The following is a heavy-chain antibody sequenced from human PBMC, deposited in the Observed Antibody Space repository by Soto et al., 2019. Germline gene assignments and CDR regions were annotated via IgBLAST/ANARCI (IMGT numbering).Heavy chain of an antibody. CDR2: IYYSGST. CDR1: GGSISSGDYY. D-gene: IGHD6-13*01. CDR3: ARERPDGSRLDP. J-gene: IGHJ5*02. V-gene: IGHV4-30-4*01. Sequence: QVQLQESGPGLVKPSQTLSLTCTVSGGSISSGDYYWSWIRQPPGKGLEWIGYIYYSGSTYYNPSLKSRVAISVDPSTNQFSLKLSSVTAADTAVYYCARERPDGSRLDPWGQGTLVTVSS.